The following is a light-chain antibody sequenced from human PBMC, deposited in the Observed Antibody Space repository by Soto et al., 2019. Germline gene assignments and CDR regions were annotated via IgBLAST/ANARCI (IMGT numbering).Light chain of an antibody. CDR2: GAS. CDR1: QSVDSSN. CDR3: QHAWA. V-gene: IGKV3-20*01. Sequence: EIVLTQSPGTLSLSPGERATLSCRASQSVDSSNLVWYQQRSGQAPRLLIYGASSRATGIPDRFSGSGSGTDFTLTISRLEPEDFAVYYCQHAWAFGQGPKVQLK. J-gene: IGKJ1*01.